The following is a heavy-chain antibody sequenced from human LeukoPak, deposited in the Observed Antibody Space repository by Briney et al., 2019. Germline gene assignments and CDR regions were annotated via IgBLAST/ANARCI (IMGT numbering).Heavy chain of an antibody. V-gene: IGHV4-4*02. D-gene: IGHD3-10*01. J-gene: IGHJ6*03. CDR1: GGSISSSNW. Sequence: TPSETLSLTCAVSGGSISSSNWWSWVRQPPGKGLEWLGEIYHSGSTNYNPSLQSRVTISLDKSKNQFSLKLSSVTAADTAVYYCARVSWFRRAYYYYYMDVWGKGTTVTVSS. CDR3: ARVSWFRRAYYYYYMDV. CDR2: IYHSGST.